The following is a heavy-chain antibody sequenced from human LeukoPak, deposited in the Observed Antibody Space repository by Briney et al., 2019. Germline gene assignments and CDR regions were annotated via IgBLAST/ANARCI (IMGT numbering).Heavy chain of an antibody. D-gene: IGHD6-6*01. CDR2: IIPIFGTA. CDR1: GYTFTSYA. Sequence: ASVKVSCKASGYTFTSYAISWVRQAPGQGLEWMGRIIPIFGTANYAQKFQGRVTITTDESTSTAYMELSSLRSEDTAVYYCARQKLVREFDYWGQGTLVTVSS. V-gene: IGHV1-69*05. CDR3: ARQKLVREFDY. J-gene: IGHJ4*02.